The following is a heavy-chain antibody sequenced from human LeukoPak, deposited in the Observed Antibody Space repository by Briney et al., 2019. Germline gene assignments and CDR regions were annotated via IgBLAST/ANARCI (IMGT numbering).Heavy chain of an antibody. CDR3: ARGYCSSTSCYMDV. J-gene: IGHJ6*02. CDR2: ISAYNGNT. CDR1: GGTFSSYA. V-gene: IGHV1-18*01. Sequence: ASVKVSCKASGGTFSSYAISWVRQAPGQGLEWMGWISAYNGNTNYAQKLQGRVTMTTDTSTSTAYMELRSLRSDDTAVYYCARGYCSSTSCYMDVWGQGTTVT. D-gene: IGHD2-2*01.